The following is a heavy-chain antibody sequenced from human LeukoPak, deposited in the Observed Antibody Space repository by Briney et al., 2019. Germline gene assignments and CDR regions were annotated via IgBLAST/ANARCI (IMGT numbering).Heavy chain of an antibody. CDR3: ARDWGIAAVVSPVVDV. D-gene: IGHD6-13*01. CDR2: FSSSSSYI. Sequence: PGGSLRLSCAASGFTFSTYSMNWVRQAPGKGLEWVSSFSSSSSYIYYADSVKGRVTISRDNAKNSLYLQMNSLRAEDTAVYYCARDWGIAAVVSPVVDVWGKGTTVTISS. CDR1: GFTFSTYS. V-gene: IGHV3-21*01. J-gene: IGHJ6*04.